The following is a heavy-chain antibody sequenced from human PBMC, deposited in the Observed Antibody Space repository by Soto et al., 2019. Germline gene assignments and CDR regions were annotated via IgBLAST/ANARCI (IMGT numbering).Heavy chain of an antibody. J-gene: IGHJ4*02. Sequence: QVQLQESGPGLVRPSETLSLTCAVSGGSVSSGHYYWSWSRQPPGKGLEWIGFIYYSGSTSYNPSLKSRVTISVDTSKNQFSLKMSSVTAADTAVYYCARSGAGSGWLGGQGTLVTFSS. D-gene: IGHD6-19*01. CDR3: ARSGAGSGWL. CDR1: GGSVSSGHYY. CDR2: IYYSGST. V-gene: IGHV4-61*01.